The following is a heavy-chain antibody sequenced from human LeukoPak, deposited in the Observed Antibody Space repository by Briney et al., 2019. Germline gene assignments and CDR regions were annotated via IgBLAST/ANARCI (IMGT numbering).Heavy chain of an antibody. CDR1: GFTFSSYS. J-gene: IGHJ4*02. Sequence: GGALRLSCAASGFTFSSYSMNWVRQAPGEGVEWVSSISSSSSYIYYADSVKGRFTISRDNAKNSLYLQMNSLRAEDTAVYYCARDSTYYYDSSGYYPRGQGTLVTVSS. D-gene: IGHD3-22*01. CDR3: ARDSTYYYDSSGYYP. CDR2: ISSSSSYI. V-gene: IGHV3-21*01.